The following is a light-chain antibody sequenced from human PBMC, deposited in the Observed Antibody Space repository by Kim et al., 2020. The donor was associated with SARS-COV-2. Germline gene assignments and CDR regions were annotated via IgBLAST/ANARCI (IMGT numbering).Light chain of an antibody. J-gene: IGLJ3*02. V-gene: IGLV1-44*01. CDR2: SNN. Sequence: QSVLTQPPSASGTPGQRVTISCSGSSSNIGSNTVNWYQQLPGTAPKLLIYSNNQRPSGVPDRFSGSKSGTSASLAISGVQSEDEADYYCAAWDDSLNGYWVFGGGTQLTVL. CDR1: SSNIGSNT. CDR3: AAWDDSLNGYWV.